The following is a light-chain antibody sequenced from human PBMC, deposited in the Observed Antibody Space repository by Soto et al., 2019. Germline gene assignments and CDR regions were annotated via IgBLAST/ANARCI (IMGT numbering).Light chain of an antibody. CDR2: NTN. V-gene: IGLV8-61*01. Sequence: QAVVTQEPAVSVSPGGTATLTCGLSSASVATSHYPSWHQEAPGRPPRMVIYNTNVRSSGVPDRFSGSIVGSKAVLTITGAQEEDESLYFCLMYVGGGISLFGGGTKLTVL. CDR1: SASVATSHY. CDR3: LMYVGGGISL. J-gene: IGLJ3*02.